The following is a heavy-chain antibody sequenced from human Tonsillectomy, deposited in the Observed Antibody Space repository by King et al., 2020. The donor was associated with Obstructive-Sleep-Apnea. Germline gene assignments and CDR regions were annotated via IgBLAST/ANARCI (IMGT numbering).Heavy chain of an antibody. Sequence: VQLVESGGGLVQPGGSLRLSCAASGFTLGSYWMHWVRQGPEKGLVWVSRINSDGTITNYADSVNGRFTISRDIAKNTLYLQMNNLRAEDTAVYYCARDPVASYYFDYWGQGTLVTVSS. V-gene: IGHV3-74*01. J-gene: IGHJ4*02. CDR3: ARDPVASYYFDY. CDR1: GFTLGSYW. D-gene: IGHD4-23*01. CDR2: INSDGTIT.